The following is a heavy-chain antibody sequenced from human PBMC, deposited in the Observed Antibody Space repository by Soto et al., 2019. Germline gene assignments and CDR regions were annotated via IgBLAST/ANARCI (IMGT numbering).Heavy chain of an antibody. CDR2: IYHSGST. Sequence: SETLSLTCAVSGCSISSGGYSWGWIRQPPGKGLEWIGCIYHSGSTYYNPSLKSRVTISVDRSKNQFSLKLSSVTAADTAVYYCARGTGYSSSSFDYWGQGTLVTVSS. D-gene: IGHD6-13*01. CDR1: GCSISSGGYS. J-gene: IGHJ4*02. CDR3: ARGTGYSSSSFDY. V-gene: IGHV4-30-2*01.